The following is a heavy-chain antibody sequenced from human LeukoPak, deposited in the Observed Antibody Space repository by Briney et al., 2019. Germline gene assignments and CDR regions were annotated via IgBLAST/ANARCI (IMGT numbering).Heavy chain of an antibody. CDR3: ARRPSGRMDCYLDL. Sequence: SETLSLTCTISGGSISTYYWSWLRQPPGKGLEWIGYIYYTGNTNYNPSLKSRVAMSVDTSKNHFSLKLNSVTAADTVVYYCARRPSGRMDCYLDLWGRGSLVTVSS. V-gene: IGHV4-59*08. D-gene: IGHD2-15*01. CDR2: IYYTGNT. J-gene: IGHJ2*01. CDR1: GGSISTYY.